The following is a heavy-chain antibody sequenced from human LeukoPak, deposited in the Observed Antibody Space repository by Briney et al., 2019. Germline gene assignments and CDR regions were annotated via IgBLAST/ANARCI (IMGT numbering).Heavy chain of an antibody. V-gene: IGHV3-33*01. CDR3: AREYSSSWYHFGY. Sequence: GGSLRLSCAASRFTFGNYGMHWVRQAPGKGLEWVGVIWYDGSDKYYADSVKGRFTISRDNSKNTLYLQMNSLRFEDTAVYYCAREYSSSWYHFGYWGQGTLVTVSP. D-gene: IGHD6-13*01. CDR2: IWYDGSDK. CDR1: RFTFGNYG. J-gene: IGHJ4*02.